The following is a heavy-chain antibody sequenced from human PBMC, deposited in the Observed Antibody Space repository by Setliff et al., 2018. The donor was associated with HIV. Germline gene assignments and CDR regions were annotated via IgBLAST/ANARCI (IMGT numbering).Heavy chain of an antibody. CDR1: GGSISSGSYY. J-gene: IGHJ6*02. CDR2: IYYSGST. D-gene: IGHD3-9*01. V-gene: IGHV4-39*01. CDR3: ARTDWARTSYYYYYGMNV. Sequence: SETLSLTCTVSGGSISSGSYYWSWIRQPPGKGLEWIGSIYYSGSTYYNPSLKSRVTISVDTSKNQFSLKLSSVTAADTAVYYCARTDWARTSYYYYYGMNVWGQGTTVTVSS.